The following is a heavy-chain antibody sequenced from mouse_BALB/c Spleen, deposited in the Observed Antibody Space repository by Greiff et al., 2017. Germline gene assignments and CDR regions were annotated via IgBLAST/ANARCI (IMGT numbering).Heavy chain of an antibody. CDR2: ISSGGST. V-gene: IGHV5-6-5*01. CDR1: GFTFSSYA. CDR3: ARRKDYGNYGGYAMDY. J-gene: IGHJ4*01. D-gene: IGHD2-1*01. Sequence: EVMLVESGGGLVKPGGSLKLSCAASGFTFSSYAMSWVRQTPEKRLEWVASISSGGSTYYPDSVKGRFTISRDNARNILYLQMSSLRSEDTAMYYCARRKDYGNYGGYAMDYWGQGTSVTVSS.